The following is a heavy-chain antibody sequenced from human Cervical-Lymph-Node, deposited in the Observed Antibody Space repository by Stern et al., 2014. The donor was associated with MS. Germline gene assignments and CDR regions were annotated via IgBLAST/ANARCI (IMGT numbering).Heavy chain of an antibody. CDR1: GLTFTKYW. V-gene: IGHV3-7*03. J-gene: IGHJ4*02. Sequence: EVQMVESGGGLVQPGKSLRLSCAGSGLTFTKYWMSWVRQAPGKGLECVANINQDGTGENLADSWKGRITISRDTTKTYLFLVMNSLRVDDSALYYCASYYYDASAYHWAQGTLVPVSS. CDR3: ASYYYDASAYH. CDR2: INQDGTGE. D-gene: IGHD3-22*01.